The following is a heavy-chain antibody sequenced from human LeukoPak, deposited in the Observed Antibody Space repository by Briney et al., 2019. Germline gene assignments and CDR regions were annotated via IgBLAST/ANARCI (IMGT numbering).Heavy chain of an antibody. D-gene: IGHD2-2*02. J-gene: IGHJ4*02. CDR2: INPNSGGT. CDR3: ARDKRYCSSTSCYTDVDY. CDR1: GYTFTGYY. V-gene: IGHV1-2*02. Sequence: ASVKVSCKASGYTFTGYYMHWVRQAPGQGLEWMGWINPNSGGTNYAQKFQGRVTMTRDTSISTAYMELSRLRSDDTAVYYCARDKRYCSSTSCYTDVDYWGQGTLVTVSS.